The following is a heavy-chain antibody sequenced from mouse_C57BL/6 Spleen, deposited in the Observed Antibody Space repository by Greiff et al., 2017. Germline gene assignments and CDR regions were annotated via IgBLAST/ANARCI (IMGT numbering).Heavy chain of an antibody. CDR1: GYTFTSYT. V-gene: IGHV1-4*01. CDR3: ATPITTIVAEDAIDY. CDR2: INPSSGYT. D-gene: IGHD1-1*01. J-gene: IGHJ4*01. Sequence: VQLQQSGAELARPGASVKMSCKASGYTFTSYTMHWVKQRPGQGLEWIGYINPSSGYTKYNQKFKDKATLTADKSSSTAYMQLSSLTSEDSAVYYCATPITTIVAEDAIDYWGQGTSVTVSS.